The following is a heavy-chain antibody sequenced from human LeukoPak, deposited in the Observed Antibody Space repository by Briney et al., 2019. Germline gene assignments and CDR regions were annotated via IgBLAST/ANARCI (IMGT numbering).Heavy chain of an antibody. CDR1: GFTFSSYS. D-gene: IGHD6-19*01. V-gene: IGHV3-21*01. J-gene: IGHJ4*02. CDR3: ARAFGAVADYFDY. CDR2: IISSSSYI. Sequence: GGSLRLSCAASGFTFSSYSMNWVRQAPGKGLEWGSSIISSSSYIYYADSVKGRFTISRDNAKNSLYLQMNSLRAEDTAVYYCARAFGAVADYFDYWGQGTLVTVSS.